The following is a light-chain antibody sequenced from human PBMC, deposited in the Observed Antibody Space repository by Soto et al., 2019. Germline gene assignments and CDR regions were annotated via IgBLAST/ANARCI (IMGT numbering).Light chain of an antibody. V-gene: IGKV1-9*01. CDR2: AAS. CDR3: QQLNSYTIT. CDR1: QGINTF. Sequence: IQLTHSPSSLSASLGDIVTMTCRASQGINTFLAWYQQKAGKAPKLLIYAASTLQSGVPSRFSGSGSGTDFTLNISRLQSEDFATYYCQQLNSYTITFGQGTRLKI. J-gene: IGKJ5*01.